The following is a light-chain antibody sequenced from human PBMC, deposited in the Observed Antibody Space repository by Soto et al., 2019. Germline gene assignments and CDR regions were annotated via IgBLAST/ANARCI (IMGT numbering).Light chain of an antibody. CDR1: QSLVYSDGNTY. V-gene: IGKV2-30*01. J-gene: IGKJ2*03. CDR3: MQGTHPYS. Sequence: DVVMTQSPLSLPVTLGQPASISCRSSQSLVYSDGNTYLSWFQQRPGQSPRRLIYKVSNRDSEVPDRFSGSCSGTEITLKISRLEAEDVGVYYCMQGTHPYSFGQGTKLEIK. CDR2: KVS.